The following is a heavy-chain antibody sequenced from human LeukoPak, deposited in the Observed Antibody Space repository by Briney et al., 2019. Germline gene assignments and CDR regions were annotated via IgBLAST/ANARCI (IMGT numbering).Heavy chain of an antibody. D-gene: IGHD3-10*01. CDR3: ARNYYDSGSYPDY. J-gene: IGHJ4*02. CDR2: IRYDGSNK. CDR1: GFTFNNYG. Sequence: PGGSLRLSCAASGFTFNNYGMHWVRQAPGKGLEWVAFIRYDGSNKYYTDSVKGRFTISRDTSNNTLSLQMNSLRAEDTAVYYCARNYYDSGSYPDYWGQGTLVTVSS. V-gene: IGHV3-30*02.